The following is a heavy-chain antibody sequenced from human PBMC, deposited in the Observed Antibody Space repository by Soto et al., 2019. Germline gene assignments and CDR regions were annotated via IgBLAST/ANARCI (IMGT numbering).Heavy chain of an antibody. CDR1: EYSFGDYY. CDR2: INLNDGGT. V-gene: IGHV1-2*02. Sequence: ASVKVSCKASEYSFGDYYLHWLRQAPGQGPEWMGWINLNDGGTNYARKFQGRVTMTSDKSITTVYMELSSLRYDDTAVYYRLRYATYQHAIFDRWGQGXLVTVSS. D-gene: IGHD2-2*01. J-gene: IGHJ4*02. CDR3: LRYATYQHAIFDR.